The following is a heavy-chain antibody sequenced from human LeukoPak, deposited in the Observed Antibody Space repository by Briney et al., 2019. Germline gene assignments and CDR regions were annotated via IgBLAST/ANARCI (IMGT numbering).Heavy chain of an antibody. D-gene: IGHD3-10*01. J-gene: IGHJ6*03. CDR2: ISSSGSTI. CDR3: ARDIMVYYGSGSYHYYMDV. Sequence: GGSLRLSCAASGFTFRSYEMNWVRQAPGKGLEWVSYISSSGSTIYYADSVKGRFTISRDNAKNSLYLQMNSLRAEDTAVYYCARDIMVYYGSGSYHYYMDVWGKGTTVTISS. V-gene: IGHV3-48*03. CDR1: GFTFRSYE.